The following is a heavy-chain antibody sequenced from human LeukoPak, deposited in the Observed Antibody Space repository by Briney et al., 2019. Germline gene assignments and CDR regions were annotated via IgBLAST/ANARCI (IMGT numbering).Heavy chain of an antibody. V-gene: IGHV3-9*01. D-gene: IGHD1-26*01. CDR2: ISWNSGSI. Sequence: GRSLRLSCAASGFTFDDYAMHWVRQAPGKGLEWVSGISWNSGSIGYADSVKGRFTISRDNAKNSLYLQMNSLRAEDTALYYCAKDNQWELPIGGGNFDYWGQGTLVTVSS. J-gene: IGHJ4*02. CDR3: AKDNQWELPIGGGNFDY. CDR1: GFTFDDYA.